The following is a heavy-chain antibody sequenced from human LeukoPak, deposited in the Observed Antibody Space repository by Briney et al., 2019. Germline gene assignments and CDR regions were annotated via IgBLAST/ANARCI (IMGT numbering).Heavy chain of an antibody. J-gene: IGHJ4*02. CDR3: AKADGYSGFDHFDY. Sequence: GGSLRLSCAASGFTFSSYVMSWVRQAPGKGLEWVSGIRDDGRSTNYADSVKGRFTISRDNSKNTLYLQMNSLRAEDTAVYFCAKADGYSGFDHFDYWGQGTLVTVSS. CDR1: GFTFSSYV. CDR2: IRDDGRST. D-gene: IGHD5-12*01. V-gene: IGHV3-23*01.